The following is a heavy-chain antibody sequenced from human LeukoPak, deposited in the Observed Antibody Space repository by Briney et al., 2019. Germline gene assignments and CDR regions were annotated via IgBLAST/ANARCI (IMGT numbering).Heavy chain of an antibody. CDR1: GGSFSGYY. CDR3: ARKSSNYYGSGSIDY. CDR2: INHSGGT. D-gene: IGHD3-10*01. V-gene: IGHV4-34*01. J-gene: IGHJ4*02. Sequence: SETLSLTCAVYGGSFSGYYWSWIRQPPGKGLEWIGEINHSGGTNYNPSLKSRVTISVDTSKNQFSLKLSSVTAADTAVYYCARKSSNYYGSGSIDYWGQGTLVTVSS.